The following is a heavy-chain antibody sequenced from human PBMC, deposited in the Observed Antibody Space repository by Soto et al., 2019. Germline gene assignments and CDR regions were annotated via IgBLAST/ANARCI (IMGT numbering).Heavy chain of an antibody. J-gene: IGHJ4*02. CDR2: GSNSGTT. CDR3: ARGAPVTQYDY. CDR1: GVSVSSGWFY. V-gene: IGHV4-61*01. D-gene: IGHD4-17*01. Sequence: QVQLQESGPGLVKPSETLSLTCSVSGVSVSSGWFYWAWIRQPPGKGLEWIGFGSNSGTTNSKPSLKSRVTISVDTSRIQISLKVNSLTAADTAVDYCARGAPVTQYDYWGQGTQVTVSS.